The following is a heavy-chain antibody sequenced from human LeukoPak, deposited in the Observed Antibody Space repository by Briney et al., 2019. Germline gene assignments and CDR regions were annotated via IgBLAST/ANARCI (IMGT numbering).Heavy chain of an antibody. V-gene: IGHV3-66*02. J-gene: IGHJ4*02. Sequence: GGSLRLSCAASGFTVSSNYMSWVRQAPGKGLEWVSVIYSGGSTYYADSVKGRFTISRDNSKNTLYLQMNSLRAEDTAVYYCARDPSWPSVGATSFENDYWGQGTLVTVSS. CDR2: IYSGGST. CDR3: ARDPSWPSVGATSFENDY. CDR1: GFTVSSNY. D-gene: IGHD1-26*01.